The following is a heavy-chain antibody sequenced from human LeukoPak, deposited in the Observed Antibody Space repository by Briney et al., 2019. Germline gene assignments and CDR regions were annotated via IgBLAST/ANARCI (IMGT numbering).Heavy chain of an antibody. V-gene: IGHV4-34*01. CDR3: ARASAGWLQPYFDY. CDR2: INHSGST. CDR1: GGSFSGYY. Sequence: PSETLSLTCAVYGGSFSGYYWSWIRQPPGKGLEWIGEINHSGSTNYNPSLKSRVTISVDTSKNQFSLKLSSVTAADTAVYYCARASAGWLQPYFDYWGREPWSPSPQ. J-gene: IGHJ4*02. D-gene: IGHD5-24*01.